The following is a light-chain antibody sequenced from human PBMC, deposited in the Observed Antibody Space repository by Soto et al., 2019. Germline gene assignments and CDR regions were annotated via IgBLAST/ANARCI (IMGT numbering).Light chain of an antibody. CDR3: QQYNSPPT. J-gene: IGKJ1*01. CDR1: QSISSW. V-gene: IGKV1-5*03. CDR2: KAS. Sequence: DIQMTQSPSTLSASVGDRVTITCRASQSISSWLAWYQQNPGKAPKLLLYKASSLESGVPSRFSGSGSGTVFTITISSLQPDDFATYYCQQYNSPPTFGQGTKVEIK.